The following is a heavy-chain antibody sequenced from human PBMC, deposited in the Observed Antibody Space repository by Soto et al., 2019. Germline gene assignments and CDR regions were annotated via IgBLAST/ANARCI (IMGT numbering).Heavy chain of an antibody. D-gene: IGHD6-25*01. CDR2: ISGSDSST. CDR1: GFSFSSYA. J-gene: IGHJ6*02. V-gene: IGHV3-23*01. Sequence: EVQLLESGGGLVQPGGSLRLSCAASGFSFSSYAMNWVRQAPGKGLECVSVISGSDSSTYYADSVEGRFTISRDNSKNTLYLHMNSLTVEDTAVYYCARVLCGSSSCHYYFYGMDVWGQGTTVTVSS. CDR3: ARVLCGSSSCHYYFYGMDV.